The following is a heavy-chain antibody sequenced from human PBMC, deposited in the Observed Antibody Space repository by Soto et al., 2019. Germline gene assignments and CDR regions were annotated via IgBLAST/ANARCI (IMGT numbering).Heavy chain of an antibody. D-gene: IGHD3-10*01. Sequence: VGYCWIIINKPPGKGLEWIGYIYYSGSTYYNPSLKSQVTISVDTSKNQFSLKLNSMTAADTAVYYCARHNLGAGSTYFDYWGQGTLVPVSS. CDR2: IYYSGST. J-gene: IGHJ4*02. V-gene: IGHV4-30-4*08. CDR3: ARHNLGAGSTYFDY. CDR1: VGYC.